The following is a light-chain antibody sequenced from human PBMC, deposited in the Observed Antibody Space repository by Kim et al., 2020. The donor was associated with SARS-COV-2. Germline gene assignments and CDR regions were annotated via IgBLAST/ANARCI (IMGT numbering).Light chain of an antibody. V-gene: IGKV1-33*01. Sequence: DNQMTQYPSSLSASVGDKVTITCQASQYIGDYLNWYQQKPGKAPELLIYDTSNLERGVPSRFSATKSGTDFTFTISNVQAEDVATYYCQQRFAFGPGTKLEI. CDR3: QQRFA. CDR1: QYIGDY. CDR2: DTS. J-gene: IGKJ3*01.